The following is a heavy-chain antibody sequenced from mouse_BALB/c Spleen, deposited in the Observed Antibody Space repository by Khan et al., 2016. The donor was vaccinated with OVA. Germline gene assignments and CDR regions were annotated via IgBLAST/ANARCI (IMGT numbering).Heavy chain of an antibody. CDR1: GYSITSDYV. V-gene: IGHV3-2*02. D-gene: IGHD1-1*01. Sequence: EVQLQESGPGPVNPSQSLSLTCTVTGYSITSDYVWNWIRQFPGNKLEWMGYISYSGRTSYNPSLKSRISITRDTSKNQVFLQLNSVTTEDTATYFCARSVTITTVVATDFDYWGQGTTLTVSS. CDR2: ISYSGRT. CDR3: ARSVTITTVVATDFDY. J-gene: IGHJ2*01.